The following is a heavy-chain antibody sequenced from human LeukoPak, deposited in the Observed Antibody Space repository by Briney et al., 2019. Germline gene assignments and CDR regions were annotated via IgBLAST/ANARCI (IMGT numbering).Heavy chain of an antibody. V-gene: IGHV1-69*05. CDR1: GGTFSSYA. CDR3: AVPGNYYDSSGYSDYYYYMDV. Sequence: ASVKVSCKASGGTFSSYAISWVRQAPGQGLEWMGGIIPIFGTANYAQKFQGRVTITTDESTSTAYMELSSLRSEDTAVYYCAVPGNYYDSSGYSDYYYYMDVWGKGTTVTVSS. J-gene: IGHJ6*03. CDR2: IIPIFGTA. D-gene: IGHD3-22*01.